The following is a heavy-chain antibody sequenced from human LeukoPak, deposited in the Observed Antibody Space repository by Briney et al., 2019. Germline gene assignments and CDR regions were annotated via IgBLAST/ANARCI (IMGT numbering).Heavy chain of an antibody. CDR3: ARATLSDYYFNY. J-gene: IGHJ4*02. CDR2: INPSGGST. V-gene: IGHV1-46*01. CDR1: GYTFTSYY. Sequence: ASVKVSCKASGYTFTSYYMHWVRQAPGQGLEWMGVINPSGGSTSYAQKFQGRVTMTRDTSTNTVYMELSSLRSEDTAVYFCARATLSDYYFNYWGQGTLVTVSS.